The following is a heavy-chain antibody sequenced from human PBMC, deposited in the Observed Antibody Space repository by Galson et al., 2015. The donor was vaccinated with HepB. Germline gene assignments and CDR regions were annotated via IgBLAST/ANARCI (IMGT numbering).Heavy chain of an antibody. J-gene: IGHJ6*03. CDR2: INSDGSST. V-gene: IGHV3-74*01. Sequence: SLRLSCAASGFTFSSYWMHWVRQAPGKGLVWVSRINSDGSSTSYADSVEGRFTISRDNAKNTLHLQMNSLRAEDTAVYYCARQADSSSFEYYYYYMDVWGKGTTVTVSS. CDR1: GFTFSSYW. CDR3: ARQADSSSFEYYYYYMDV. D-gene: IGHD6-6*01.